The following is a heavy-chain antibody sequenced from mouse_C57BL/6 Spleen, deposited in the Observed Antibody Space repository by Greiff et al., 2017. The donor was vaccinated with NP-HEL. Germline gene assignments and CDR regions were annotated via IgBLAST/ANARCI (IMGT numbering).Heavy chain of an antibody. Sequence: QVTLKVSGPGILQSSQTLSLTCSFSGFSLSTSGMGVSWIRQPSGKGLEWLAHIYWDDDKRYNPSLKSRLTISKDTSRNQVFLKITSVDTADTATYYCARREEGEYYYGSSYNWYFDVWGTGTTVTVSS. J-gene: IGHJ1*03. CDR3: ARREEGEYYYGSSYNWYFDV. V-gene: IGHV8-12*01. CDR1: GFSLSTSGMG. CDR2: IYWDDDK. D-gene: IGHD1-1*01.